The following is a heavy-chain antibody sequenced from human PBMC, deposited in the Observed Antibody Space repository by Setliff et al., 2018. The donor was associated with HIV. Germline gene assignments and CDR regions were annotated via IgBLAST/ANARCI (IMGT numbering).Heavy chain of an antibody. CDR2: IYYSGST. V-gene: IGHV4-39*07. CDR3: AADPQTGTTSYDAFDI. D-gene: IGHD1-7*01. CDR1: GGSISSSSYY. Sequence: TLSLTCTVSGGSISSSSYYWGWIRQPPGKGLEWIGSIYYSGSTYYNPYLKSRVTISVDTSKNQFSLKLSSVTAADTAVYYCAADPQTGTTSYDAFDIWGQGTVVTVSS. J-gene: IGHJ3*02.